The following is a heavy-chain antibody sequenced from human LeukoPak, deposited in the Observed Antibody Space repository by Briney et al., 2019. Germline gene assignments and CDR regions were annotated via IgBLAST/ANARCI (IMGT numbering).Heavy chain of an antibody. Sequence: GGSLRLSCAASRFTFSSYSMNWVRQAPGKGLEWVSSISSSSSYIYYADSVKGRFTISRDNAKNSLYLQMNSLRAEDTAVYYCARALGIVGATADYWGQGTLVTVSS. J-gene: IGHJ4*02. CDR3: ARALGIVGATADY. CDR2: ISSSSSYI. V-gene: IGHV3-21*01. CDR1: RFTFSSYS. D-gene: IGHD1-26*01.